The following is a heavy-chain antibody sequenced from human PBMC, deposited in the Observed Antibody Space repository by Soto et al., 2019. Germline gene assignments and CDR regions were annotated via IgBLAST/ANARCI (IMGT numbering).Heavy chain of an antibody. CDR2: LIPYNGDR. CDR1: GYTFTSYG. V-gene: IGHV1-18*01. CDR3: VRDASSGYRGWWDP. D-gene: IGHD5-12*01. J-gene: IGHJ5*02. Sequence: QVPLEQSGAEVKKPGASVKVSCKASGYTFTSYGISWVRQAPGQGLEWMGLLIPYNGDRIYAQKFQGRVILTTDTATNTAYMELGSLRSDDTAVYYCVRDASSGYRGWWDPWGQGTLVTVSS.